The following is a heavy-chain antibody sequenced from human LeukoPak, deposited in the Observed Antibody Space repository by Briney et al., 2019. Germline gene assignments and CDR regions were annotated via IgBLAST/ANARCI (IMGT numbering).Heavy chain of an antibody. CDR2: IDPSDSYT. D-gene: IGHD6-19*01. J-gene: IGHJ1*01. V-gene: IGHV5-10-1*01. Sequence: GESLKISCKGSGYSFTSYWISWVRQMPGXXXEWMGRIDPSDSYTNYSPSFQGHVTISADKSISTAYLQWSSLKASDTAMYYCAGAGIAVAGNAEYFQHWGQGTLVTVSS. CDR3: AGAGIAVAGNAEYFQH. CDR1: GYSFTSYW.